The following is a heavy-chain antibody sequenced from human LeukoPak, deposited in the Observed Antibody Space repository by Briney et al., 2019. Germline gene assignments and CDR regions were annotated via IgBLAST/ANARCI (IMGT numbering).Heavy chain of an antibody. V-gene: IGHV3-33*08. Sequence: GGSLRLSCAASGFTFSSYGMHWVRQAPGKGLEWVAVIWYGGSNKYYADSVKGRFTISRDNSKNTLYLQMNSLRPDDSALYYCAREDNPLWFDPWGQGTLVTVSS. CDR3: AREDNPLWFDP. J-gene: IGHJ5*02. CDR2: IWYGGSNK. D-gene: IGHD1-1*01. CDR1: GFTFSSYG.